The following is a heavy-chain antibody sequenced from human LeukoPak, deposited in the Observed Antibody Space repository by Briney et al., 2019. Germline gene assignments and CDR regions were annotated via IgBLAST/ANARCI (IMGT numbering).Heavy chain of an antibody. D-gene: IGHD3-22*01. CDR3: ARERGGGYYYDSSDPSYFDY. CDR1: GGSISSYY. Sequence: PSETLSLICTVSGGSISSYYWSWIRQPPGKGLEWIGYIYYSGSTNYNPSLKSRVTISVDTSKNQFSLKLSSVTAADTAVYYCARERGGGYYYDSSDPSYFDYWGQGTLVTVSS. CDR2: IYYSGST. J-gene: IGHJ4*02. V-gene: IGHV4-59*01.